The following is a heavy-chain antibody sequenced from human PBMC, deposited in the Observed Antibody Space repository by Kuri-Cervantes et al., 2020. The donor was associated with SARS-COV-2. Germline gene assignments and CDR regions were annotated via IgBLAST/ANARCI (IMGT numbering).Heavy chain of an antibody. J-gene: IGHJ3*02. CDR2: INHSGST. Sequence: GSLRLSCTVSGGSVSSGSYYWSWIRQPPGKGLEWIGEINHSGSTNYNPSLRSRVTISVDTSKNQFSLKLSSVTAADTAVYYCARTITIFGVGRAFDIWGQGTMVTVSS. D-gene: IGHD3-3*01. CDR1: GGSVSSGSYY. CDR3: ARTITIFGVGRAFDI. V-gene: IGHV4-39*07.